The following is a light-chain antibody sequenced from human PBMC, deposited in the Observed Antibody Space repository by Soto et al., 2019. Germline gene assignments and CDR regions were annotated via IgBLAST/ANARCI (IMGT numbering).Light chain of an antibody. CDR2: EVN. CDR3: NSYAGSNIYV. V-gene: IGLV2-8*01. CDR1: SSDVGGYNF. Sequence: QSALTQPPSASGSPGKSVTISCTGTSSDVGGYNFVSWYQHHPGKAPKLIIYEVNKRPSGVPNRFSGSKSGNTASLTVSGLQAEDEADYYCNSYAGSNIYVFGTGTKVTVL. J-gene: IGLJ1*01.